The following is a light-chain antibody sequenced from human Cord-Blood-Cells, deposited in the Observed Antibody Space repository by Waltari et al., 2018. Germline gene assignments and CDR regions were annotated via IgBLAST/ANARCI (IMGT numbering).Light chain of an antibody. CDR2: SAS. V-gene: IGKV1-39*01. CDR3: QQRYSTPPFT. Sequence: DIQMTQSPSSLSASVGDRVTLTCQASQTISSYLNWYQQKPGKAPKLLIYSASSLQSGVLSRFSGSGASTDFTPTISSLQPEDFATYYCQQRYSTPPFTFGPGTKVDIK. J-gene: IGKJ3*01. CDR1: QTISSY.